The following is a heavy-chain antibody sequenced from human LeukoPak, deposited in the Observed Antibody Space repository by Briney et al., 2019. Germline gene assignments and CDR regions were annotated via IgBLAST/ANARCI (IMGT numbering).Heavy chain of an antibody. V-gene: IGHV3-48*03. CDR1: GFTFSSYE. CDR2: ISDNGRTI. J-gene: IGHJ3*02. Sequence: GGSLRLSCAASGFTFSSYEVNWVRQAPGKGLEWVSYISDNGRTIYYADSVKGRFTISRDNAKNSLYLQMSSLRAEDTAVYYCAKDLRSGYVFDAFDIWGQGTMVTVSS. CDR3: AKDLRSGYVFDAFDI. D-gene: IGHD3-3*01.